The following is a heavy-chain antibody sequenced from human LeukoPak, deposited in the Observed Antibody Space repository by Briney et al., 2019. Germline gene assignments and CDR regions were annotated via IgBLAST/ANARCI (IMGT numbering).Heavy chain of an antibody. V-gene: IGHV1-46*01. CDR2: INPSGGST. J-gene: IGHJ5*02. D-gene: IGHD3-9*01. Sequence: ASVKVSCKASGSTFTSYYMLWVRQAPGQGLEWMGIINPSGGSTSYAQKFQGRVTMTRDTSTSTVYMELSSLRSEDTAVYYCARWHYDILTGPPRFDPWGQGSLVTVSS. CDR1: GSTFTSYY. CDR3: ARWHYDILTGPPRFDP.